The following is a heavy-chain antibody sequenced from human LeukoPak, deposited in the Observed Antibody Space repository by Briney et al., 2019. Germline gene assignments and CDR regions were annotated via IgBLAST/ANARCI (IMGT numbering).Heavy chain of an antibody. J-gene: IGHJ4*02. CDR1: GGSISHYY. Sequence: SETLSLTCTVSGGSISHYYWSWIRQPPGKGLEWIGYIYYSGSTNYNPSLKSRVTISVDTSKNQFSLKLRSVTAADTAVYYCARVSGYDWESFYDYWGQGTLVTVSS. V-gene: IGHV4-59*01. D-gene: IGHD5-12*01. CDR3: ARVSGYDWESFYDY. CDR2: IYYSGST.